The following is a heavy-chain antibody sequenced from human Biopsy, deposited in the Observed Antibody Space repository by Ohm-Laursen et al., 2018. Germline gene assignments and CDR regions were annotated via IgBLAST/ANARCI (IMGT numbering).Heavy chain of an antibody. V-gene: IGHV4-59*07. J-gene: IGHJ3*01. CDR2: ISNRGST. CDR1: GSSISSDY. D-gene: IGHD3-3*01. Sequence: SDTLSLTCTVSGSSISSDYWSWIRQSPGKGLEWIGYISNRGSTNYNPSLRGRVTISVDTSKNQFSLKLSSVTAADTAVFFCARLYRLDDYWNDDPPDAFDVWGQGTRVTVSS. CDR3: ARLYRLDDYWNDDPPDAFDV.